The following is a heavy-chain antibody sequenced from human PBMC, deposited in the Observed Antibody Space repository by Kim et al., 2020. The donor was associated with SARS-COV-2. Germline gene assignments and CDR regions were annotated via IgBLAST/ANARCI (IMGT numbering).Heavy chain of an antibody. Sequence: TDGGTTDYAAPVKGRFTISRDDSKNTLYLQMNSLLTEDTAVYYCTTKYAHWGQGTLVTVSS. CDR3: TTKYAH. D-gene: IGHD2-8*01. J-gene: IGHJ4*02. V-gene: IGHV3-15*01. CDR2: TDGGTT.